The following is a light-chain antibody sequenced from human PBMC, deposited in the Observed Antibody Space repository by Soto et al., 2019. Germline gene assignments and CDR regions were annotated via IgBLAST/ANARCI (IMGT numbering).Light chain of an antibody. CDR3: QQTMTFPLT. J-gene: IGKJ4*01. CDR1: QAISSY. Sequence: DIQMTQSPSSVYASVGDRVTITCRASQAISSYLAWYQQKPGRAPKLLISAASSLQSGVPSRFSGIGSGTDFTLTISSLQPEDFASYYCQQTMTFPLTFGGGTKVEI. CDR2: AAS. V-gene: IGKV1-12*01.